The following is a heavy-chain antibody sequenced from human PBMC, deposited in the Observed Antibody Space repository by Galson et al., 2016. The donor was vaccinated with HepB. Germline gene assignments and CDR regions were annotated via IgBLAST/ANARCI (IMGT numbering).Heavy chain of an antibody. CDR2: ISTTGTYM. CDR3: ARTATSGTHFDY. D-gene: IGHD5-24*01. V-gene: IGHV3-21*01. J-gene: IGHJ4*02. Sequence: SLRLSCAVSGFNFSAHSFNWVRQAPGKGLEWVASISTTGTYMYYADSMRGRFTISRDNALNSLSLQMNSLGDGDTALYFCARTATSGTHFDYWGQGTLVTVSS. CDR1: GFNFSAHS.